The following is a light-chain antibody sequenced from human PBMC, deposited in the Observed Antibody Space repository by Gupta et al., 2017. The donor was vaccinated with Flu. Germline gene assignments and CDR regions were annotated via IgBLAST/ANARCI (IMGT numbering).Light chain of an antibody. CDR1: NRDVGGYTY. Sequence: QSALTQPPSASGSPGQSVTISCTGTNRDVGGYTYVSWYQHHPGRAPKLLIYEINKRPSGVPDRFSGSKSGNTASLTVSGLQAEDEGDYYCSSYEGSHTFSVFGGGTQMTVL. J-gene: IGLJ3*02. V-gene: IGLV2-8*01. CDR2: EIN. CDR3: SSYEGSHTFSV.